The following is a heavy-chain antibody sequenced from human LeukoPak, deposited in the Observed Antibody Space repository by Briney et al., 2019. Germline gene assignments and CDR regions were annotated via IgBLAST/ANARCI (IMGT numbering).Heavy chain of an antibody. CDR2: IYHSGST. J-gene: IGHJ3*02. D-gene: IGHD3-22*01. V-gene: IGHV4-30-2*01. Sequence: PSETQSLTCAVSGGSISSGGYSWSWIRQPPGKGLEWIGYIYHSGSTYYNPSLKSRVTISVDRSKNQFSLKLSSVTAADTAVYYCAREVIGPYAFDIWGQGTMVTVSS. CDR3: AREVIGPYAFDI. CDR1: GGSISSGGYS.